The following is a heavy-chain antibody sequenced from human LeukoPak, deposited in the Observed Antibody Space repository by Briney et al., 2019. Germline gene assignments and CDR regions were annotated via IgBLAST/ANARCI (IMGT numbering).Heavy chain of an antibody. CDR1: GYTFTSYY. CDR2: INPSGGST. J-gene: IGHJ4*02. CDR3: ARPDYGY. V-gene: IGHV1-46*01. Sequence: ASVKVSCKASGYTFTSYYMHWVRQAPGQGLEWMGIINPSGGSTSYAQKFQGRVTITADESTSTAYMELSSLRSEDTAVYYCARPDYGYWGQGTLVTVSS. D-gene: IGHD3-16*01.